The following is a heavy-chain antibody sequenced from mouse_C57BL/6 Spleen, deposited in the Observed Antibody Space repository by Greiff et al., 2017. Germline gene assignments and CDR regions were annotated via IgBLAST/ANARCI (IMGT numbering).Heavy chain of an antibody. CDR2: IYPGDGDT. Sequence: QVHVKQPGAELVKPGASVKISCKASGYAFSSYWMNWVKQRPGQGLEWIGQIYPGDGDTNYNGKFKGKATLTADKSSSTAYMQLSSLTSEGSAVYFCARGEIYDGNYVDYWGQGTTLTVSS. J-gene: IGHJ2*01. D-gene: IGHD2-1*01. CDR1: GYAFSSYW. CDR3: ARGEIYDGNYVDY. V-gene: IGHV1-80*01.